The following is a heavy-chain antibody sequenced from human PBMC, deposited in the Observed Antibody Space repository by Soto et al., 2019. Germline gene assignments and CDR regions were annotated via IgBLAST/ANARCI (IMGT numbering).Heavy chain of an antibody. CDR2: LIPIYGPA. V-gene: IGHV1-69*01. J-gene: IGHJ6*02. D-gene: IGHD2-2*01. CDR3: ARSQGSSTSLEIYYYYYYGMDV. Sequence: QVQLVQSGAEVKKPGSSVKVSCKASGGTFSSYAISWVRQAPGQGLEWMGGLIPIYGPANYAQKFQGRVTISADESTSTAYMELSSLKSEDTAVYYCARSQGSSTSLEIYYYYYYGMDVWGQGTTVTVSS. CDR1: GGTFSSYA.